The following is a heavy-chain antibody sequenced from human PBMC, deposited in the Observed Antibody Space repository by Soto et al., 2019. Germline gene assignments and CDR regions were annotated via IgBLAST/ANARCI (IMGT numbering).Heavy chain of an antibody. Sequence: QVQLVQSGAEVKKPGSSVKVSCKASGGTFSSYAISWVRQAPGQGLEWMGGIIPIFGTANYAQKFQGRVTITADESTSTAYMELSSLRSEDTAVYYCARVPCSYGSGSYPNWFDPWGQGTLVSVSS. V-gene: IGHV1-69*12. CDR1: GGTFSSYA. J-gene: IGHJ5*02. CDR2: IIPIFGTA. CDR3: ARVPCSYGSGSYPNWFDP. D-gene: IGHD3-10*01.